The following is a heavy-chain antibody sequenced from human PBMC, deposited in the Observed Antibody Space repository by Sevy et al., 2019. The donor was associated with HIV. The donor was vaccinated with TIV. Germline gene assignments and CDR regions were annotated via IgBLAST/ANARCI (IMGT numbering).Heavy chain of an antibody. CDR2: IRSNTSYI. J-gene: IGHJ3*02. CDR3: ARDCSGDSCYSAFDI. V-gene: IGHV3-21*01. Sequence: GGSLRLSCAASGFTFSSYSLNWVRQTPGKGLEWVSSIRSNTSYIYYADSVKGRFTISRDNAKNSLYLQMNSLRAEDTAVYYCARDCSGDSCYSAFDIWGHGTMVTVSS. D-gene: IGHD2-15*01. CDR1: GFTFSSYS.